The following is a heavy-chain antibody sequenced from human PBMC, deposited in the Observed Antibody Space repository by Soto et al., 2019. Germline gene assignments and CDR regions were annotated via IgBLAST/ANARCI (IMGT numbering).Heavy chain of an antibody. Sequence: QVQLQESGPGLVKPSQTLSLTCTVSGGSISSGGYYWSWIRQHPGKGLEWIGYIYYSGSTYYNPSLKSRVTISVDTSKNQFSLKLSSVTAADTAVYYCAGGGDYSNYNYYYGMDVWGQGTTVTVSS. CDR1: GGSISSGGYY. J-gene: IGHJ6*02. D-gene: IGHD4-4*01. V-gene: IGHV4-31*03. CDR3: AGGGDYSNYNYYYGMDV. CDR2: IYYSGST.